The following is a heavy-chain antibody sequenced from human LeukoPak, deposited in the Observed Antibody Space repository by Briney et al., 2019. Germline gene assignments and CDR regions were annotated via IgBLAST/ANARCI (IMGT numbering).Heavy chain of an antibody. CDR2: ISAYNGNT. V-gene: IGHV1-18*01. CDR3: ARGGRSGTSPGLLPYYYYMDV. J-gene: IGHJ6*03. Sequence: GASVKVSCKASGYTFTSYGISWVRQAPRQGLEWMGWISAYNGNTNYAQKLQGRVTMTTDTSTSTAYMELRSLRSDDTAVYYCARGGRSGTSPGLLPYYYYMDVWGKGTTVTVSS. CDR1: GYTFTSYG. D-gene: IGHD2-2*01.